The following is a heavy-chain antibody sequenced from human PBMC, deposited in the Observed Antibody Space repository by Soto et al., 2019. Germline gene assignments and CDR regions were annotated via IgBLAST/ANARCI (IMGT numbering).Heavy chain of an antibody. CDR1: GGTFSSYT. J-gene: IGHJ5*02. Sequence: QVQLVQSGAEVKKPGSSVKVSCKASGGTFSSYTISWVRQAPGQGLEWMGRIIPILGIANYAQKFQGRVTITADKSTSTAYMELSSLRSEDTVVYYCAKGAQQLVNWFDPWGQGTLVTVSS. V-gene: IGHV1-69*02. CDR2: IIPILGIA. D-gene: IGHD6-13*01. CDR3: AKGAQQLVNWFDP.